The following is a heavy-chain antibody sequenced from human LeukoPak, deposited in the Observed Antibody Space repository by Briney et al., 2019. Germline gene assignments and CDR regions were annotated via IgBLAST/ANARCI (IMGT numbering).Heavy chain of an antibody. V-gene: IGHV4-34*01. CDR1: GGSFSGYY. CDR2: INHSGST. D-gene: IGHD3-22*01. J-gene: IGHJ3*02. Sequence: PSETLSLTCAVYGGSFSGYYWSWIRQPPGKGLEWIGEINHSGSTNYNPSLESRVTISVDTSKNQFSLKLSSVTAADTAVYYCAREGDSIDAFDIWGQGTMVTVSS. CDR3: AREGDSIDAFDI.